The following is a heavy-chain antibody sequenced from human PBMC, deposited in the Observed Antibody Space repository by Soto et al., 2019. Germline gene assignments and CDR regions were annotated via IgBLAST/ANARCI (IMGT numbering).Heavy chain of an antibody. CDR3: ARDPWAADY. Sequence: GRSLRLPCAASGFTVSTKYMSWVRQAPGKGLEWVSVIYSGGSTFYADSVRGRFTISRDNSKNTVNLQMNSLRAADTAVYYCARDPWAADYWGQGTLVTVSS. D-gene: IGHD3-16*01. CDR1: GFTVSTKY. V-gene: IGHV3-66*01. CDR2: IYSGGST. J-gene: IGHJ4*02.